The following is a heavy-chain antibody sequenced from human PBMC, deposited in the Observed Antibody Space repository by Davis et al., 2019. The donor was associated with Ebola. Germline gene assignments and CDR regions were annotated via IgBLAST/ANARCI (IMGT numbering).Heavy chain of an antibody. CDR2: IYYSGST. D-gene: IGHD2-15*01. V-gene: IGHV4-39*02. Sequence: SETLSLTCTVSGGSISSSSYYWGWIRQPPGKGLEWIGSIYYSGSTYYNPSLKSRVTISVDTSKNQFSLKLSSVTAADTAVYYCARELAHCSGGSCYSGWFDPWGQGTLVTVSS. J-gene: IGHJ5*02. CDR1: GGSISSSSYY. CDR3: ARELAHCSGGSCYSGWFDP.